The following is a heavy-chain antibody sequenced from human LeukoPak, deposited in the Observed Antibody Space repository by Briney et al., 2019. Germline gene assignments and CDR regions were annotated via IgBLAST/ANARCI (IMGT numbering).Heavy chain of an antibody. D-gene: IGHD5-12*01. CDR3: ARGTPGLWWLRGALDAFDI. CDR1: GFTFSSYD. Sequence: GGSLRLSCAASGFTFSSYDIHWVRQATGKGLEWVSGIGTAGEIYYPGSVKGRFTISRENAKSSLYLQMNSLRAGDTAVYYCARGTPGLWWLRGALDAFDIWGQGTMVTVSS. J-gene: IGHJ3*02. CDR2: IGTAGEI. V-gene: IGHV3-13*01.